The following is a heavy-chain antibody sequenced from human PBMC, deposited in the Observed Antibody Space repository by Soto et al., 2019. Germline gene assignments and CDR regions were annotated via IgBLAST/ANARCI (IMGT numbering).Heavy chain of an antibody. D-gene: IGHD3-3*01. CDR1: GYTFTGYY. J-gene: IGHJ6*02. CDR2: INPNSGGT. Sequence: ASVKVSCKASGYTFTGYYMHWVRQAPGQGLEWMGWINPNSGGTNYAQKFQGWVTMTRDTSISTAYMELSRLRSDDTAVYYCARSRITIFGVVSSRYCGMDVWGQGTTVTVSS. V-gene: IGHV1-2*04. CDR3: ARSRITIFGVVSSRYCGMDV.